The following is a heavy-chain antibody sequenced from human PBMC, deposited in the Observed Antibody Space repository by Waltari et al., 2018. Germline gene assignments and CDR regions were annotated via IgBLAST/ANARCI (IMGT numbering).Heavy chain of an antibody. Sequence: QLQLQESGPGLVKPSETLSLTCTVSGGSISTNYNWGWIRQPPGKGLEWMGNMQYRGSTFYNPSLKSRVTISLDTSKNQFSLRLSSVGAADTAVYFCGRIAFGDDGGYFQYWGQGTLVTVSS. CDR1: GGSISTNYN. CDR2: MQYRGST. D-gene: IGHD4-17*01. CDR3: GRIAFGDDGGYFQY. J-gene: IGHJ1*01. V-gene: IGHV4-39*01.